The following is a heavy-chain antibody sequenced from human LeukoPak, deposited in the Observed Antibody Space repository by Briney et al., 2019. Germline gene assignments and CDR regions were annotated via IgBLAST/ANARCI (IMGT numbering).Heavy chain of an antibody. CDR2: ISGSGGST. D-gene: IGHD2-21*02. J-gene: IGHJ6*03. CDR3: ARGIVVVTAIRHYYYYMDV. CDR1: GFTFSSYA. V-gene: IGHV3-23*01. Sequence: GGSLRLSCAASGFTFSSYAMSWVRQAPGKGLEWVSGISGSGGSTYYADSVKGRFTISRDNSKNTLYLQMNSLRAEDTAVYYCARGIVVVTAIRHYYYYMDVWGKGTTVTVSS.